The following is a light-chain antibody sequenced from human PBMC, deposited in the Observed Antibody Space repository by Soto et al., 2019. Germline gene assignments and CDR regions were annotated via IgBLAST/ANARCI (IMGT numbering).Light chain of an antibody. CDR2: GAS. CDR1: QSVSSSY. Sequence: EIVLTQSPGTLSLSPGERATLSCRASQSVSSSYLAWYQQHRDQAHRLLIYGASSRAPGIPDRFGGSGYGPDFTLTISRLEPEDFSVYYCQQYGSSRWTFVQGTKVEIK. V-gene: IGKV3-20*01. J-gene: IGKJ1*01. CDR3: QQYGSSRWT.